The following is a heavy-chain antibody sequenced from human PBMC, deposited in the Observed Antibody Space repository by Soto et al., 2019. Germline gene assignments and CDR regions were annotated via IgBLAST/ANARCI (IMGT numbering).Heavy chain of an antibody. Sequence: ASVKVSCKASGYIFTSYNMHWVRQAPGQGLEWMGIINPSGGSTRYAQKFQGRVTMTRDTSTSTVYMELSSLRSEDTAVYYCARGYYDSSGYSSFEYWGQGTLVTFSS. CDR1: GYIFTSYN. CDR2: INPSGGST. CDR3: ARGYYDSSGYSSFEY. D-gene: IGHD3-22*01. J-gene: IGHJ4*02. V-gene: IGHV1-46*01.